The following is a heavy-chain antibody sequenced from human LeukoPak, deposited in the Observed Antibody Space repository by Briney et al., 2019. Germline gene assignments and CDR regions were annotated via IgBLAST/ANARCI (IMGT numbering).Heavy chain of an antibody. CDR2: IIPIFGTA. V-gene: IGHV1-69*13. D-gene: IGHD7-27*01. CDR3: ARGRGLGIPPPGFDY. J-gene: IGHJ4*02. Sequence: ASVKVSCKASGGTFSSYAISWVRQAPGQGLEWMGGIIPIFGTANYAQKFQGRVTITADESTSTAYMELSSLRSEDTAVYYCARGRGLGIPPPGFDYWGQGTLVTVSS. CDR1: GGTFSSYA.